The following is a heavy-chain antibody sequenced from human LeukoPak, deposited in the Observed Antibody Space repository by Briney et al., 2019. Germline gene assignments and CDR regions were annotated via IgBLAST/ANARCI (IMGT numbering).Heavy chain of an antibody. J-gene: IGHJ4*02. V-gene: IGHV1-46*01. CDR1: GYTLLNYY. CDR2: INPSGGST. CDR3: AREAVSEPYDY. D-gene: IGHD1-14*01. Sequence: ASVKVSCKASGYTLLNYYMHWVRQAPGQGLEGMGIINPSGGSTSYAQKFQGRVTMTRDTSTSTVYMELSSLRSEDTAVYYCAREAVSEPYDYWGQGTLVTASS.